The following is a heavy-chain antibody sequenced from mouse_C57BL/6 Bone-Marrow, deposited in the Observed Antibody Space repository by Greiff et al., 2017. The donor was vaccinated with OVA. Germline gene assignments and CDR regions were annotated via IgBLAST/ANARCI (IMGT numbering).Heavy chain of an antibody. CDR1: GYTFTNYW. J-gene: IGHJ1*03. V-gene: IGHV1-63*01. CDR2: IYPGGGYT. Sequence: LVESGAELVRPGTSVKMSCKASGYTFTNYWIGWAKQRPGHGLEWIGDIYPGGGYTNYNEKFKGKATLTADKSSSTAYMQFSSLTSEDSAIYYCASGPVSWYFDVWGTGTTVTVSS. CDR3: ASGPVSWYFDV.